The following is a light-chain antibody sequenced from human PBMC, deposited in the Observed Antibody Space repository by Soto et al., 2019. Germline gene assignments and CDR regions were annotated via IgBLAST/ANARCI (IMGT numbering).Light chain of an antibody. CDR2: GAS. Sequence: QAVVTQEPSLTVSPGGTVTLTCASSTGAVTSGYYPNWFQQKPGQAPRALICGASNKHSWTPARFSGSLLGGKAALTLSGVQPEDEAEYYCLLYYGGAHVVFGGGTKLTVL. J-gene: IGLJ2*01. CDR3: LLYYGGAHVV. CDR1: TGAVTSGYY. V-gene: IGLV7-43*01.